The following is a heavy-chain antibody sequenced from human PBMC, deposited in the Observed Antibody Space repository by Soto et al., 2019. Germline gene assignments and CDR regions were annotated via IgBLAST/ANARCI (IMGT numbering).Heavy chain of an antibody. J-gene: IGHJ4*02. Sequence: SQTLSLTCTVSGGSISSSSYYWGWIRQPPGKGLEWIGSIYYSGSTYYNPSLKSRVTISVDTSKNQFSLKLSSVTAADTAVYYCARRELGRGGFDYWGQGTLVTVSS. CDR1: GGSISSSSYY. V-gene: IGHV4-39*01. CDR2: IYYSGST. CDR3: ARRELGRGGFDY. D-gene: IGHD1-1*01.